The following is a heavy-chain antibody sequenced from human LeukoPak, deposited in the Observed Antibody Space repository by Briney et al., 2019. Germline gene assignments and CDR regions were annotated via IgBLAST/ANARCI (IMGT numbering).Heavy chain of an antibody. J-gene: IGHJ5*02. V-gene: IGHV3-74*01. CDR3: ARDSSGWYYNWFDP. Sequence: GGSLRLSCAGSGFTFSSFWMHWVRQLPGKGLVWVSRINSDGSSTRYADSVKGRFTISRDNAKNTLYLQMDSLRAEDTAVYYCARDSSGWYYNWFDPWGQGTLVTVSS. CDR2: INSDGSST. CDR1: GFTFSSFW. D-gene: IGHD6-19*01.